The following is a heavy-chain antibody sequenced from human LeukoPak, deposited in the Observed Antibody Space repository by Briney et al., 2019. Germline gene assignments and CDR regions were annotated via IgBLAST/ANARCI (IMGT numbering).Heavy chain of an antibody. D-gene: IGHD6-13*01. CDR3: AKDLSSSSYYWEAFDY. J-gene: IGHJ4*02. V-gene: IGHV3-23*01. CDR1: GFTFSIYG. CDR2: ISGSGSST. Sequence: PGGTLRLSCAASGFTFSIYGMNWVRQAPGKGLEWVSAISGSGSSTYYADSVKGRFTISRDNSKNTLYMQMNSLRAEDTAVYYCAKDLSSSSYYWEAFDYWGQGTLVTVSS.